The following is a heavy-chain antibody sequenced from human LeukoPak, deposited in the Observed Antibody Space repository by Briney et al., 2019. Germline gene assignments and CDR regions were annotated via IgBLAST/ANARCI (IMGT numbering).Heavy chain of an antibody. Sequence: GGSLRLSCAASGFTFSSYSMNWVRQAPGKGLEWVSYISSSSTIYYADSVKGRFTISRDNAKNSLYLQMNSLRAEDTAVYYCARRGASSGGLDYWGQGTPVTVSS. J-gene: IGHJ4*02. CDR1: GFTFSSYS. CDR2: ISSSSTI. V-gene: IGHV3-48*01. CDR3: ARRGASSGGLDY. D-gene: IGHD6-19*01.